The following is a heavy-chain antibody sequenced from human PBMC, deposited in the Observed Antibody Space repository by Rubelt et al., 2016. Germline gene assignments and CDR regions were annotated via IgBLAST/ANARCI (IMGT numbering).Heavy chain of an antibody. CDR3: ATDDSPYYYDSSGYYAY. D-gene: IGHD3-22*01. CDR1: GYTFTGYY. V-gene: IGHV1-2*04. J-gene: IGHJ1*01. Sequence: QVQLVQSGAEVKKPGASVKVSCKASGYTFTGYYMHWVRQAPGQGLEWMGWINPNSGGTDYAQKFQGCVTMTRDTSVSTDYMELSRLIQDDTAGYYCATDDSPYYYDSSGYYAYWGQGTLVTVSS. CDR2: INPNSGGT.